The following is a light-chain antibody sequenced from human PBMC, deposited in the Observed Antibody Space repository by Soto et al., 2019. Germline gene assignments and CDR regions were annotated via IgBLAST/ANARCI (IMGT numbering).Light chain of an antibody. J-gene: IGKJ1*01. CDR3: QQYSSYS. Sequence: DIQMTQSPSTLSASVGDRVTITCRASQSISSWLAWYQQKPRKAPKLLIYKASSLESGVPSRFSGSGSGTEFTLTITSLQPDDFATYYCQQYSSYSFGQGTKVEIK. V-gene: IGKV1-5*03. CDR2: KAS. CDR1: QSISSW.